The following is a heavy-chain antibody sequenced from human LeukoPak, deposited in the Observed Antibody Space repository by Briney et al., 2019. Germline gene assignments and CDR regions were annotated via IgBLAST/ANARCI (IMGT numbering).Heavy chain of an antibody. CDR1: RFTFSSYG. D-gene: IGHD6-13*01. CDR2: IRYDGSNK. J-gene: IGHJ4*02. V-gene: IGHV3-30*02. CDR3: AKDPKYSSSWSYFDY. Sequence: RGSLRLSCAASRFTFSSYGMHWVRQAPGKGLEWVAFIRYDGSNKYYADSVKGRFTISRDNSKNTLYLQMNSLRAEDTAVYYCAKDPKYSSSWSYFDYWGQGTLVTVSS.